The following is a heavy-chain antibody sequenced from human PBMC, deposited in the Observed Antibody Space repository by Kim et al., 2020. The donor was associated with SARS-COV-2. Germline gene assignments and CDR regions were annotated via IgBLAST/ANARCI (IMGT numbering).Heavy chain of an antibody. Sequence: GGSLRHSCAASGFTFSSYSMNWVRQAPGKGLEWVSYISSSSSTIYYADSVKGRFTISRDNAKNSLYLQMNSLRAEDTAVYYCARVLWGYYYYGMDVWGQGTTVTVSS. J-gene: IGHJ6*02. CDR2: ISSSSSTI. D-gene: IGHD2-21*01. CDR3: ARVLWGYYYYGMDV. CDR1: GFTFSSYS. V-gene: IGHV3-48*04.